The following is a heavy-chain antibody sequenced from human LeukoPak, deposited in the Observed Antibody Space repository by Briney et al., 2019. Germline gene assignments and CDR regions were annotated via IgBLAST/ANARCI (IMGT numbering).Heavy chain of an antibody. CDR3: ASLRAPGHYDSRGYYDY. CDR1: GGTFSSYA. V-gene: IGHV1-69*13. Sequence: GASVKVSCKASGGTFSSYAISWVRQAPGQGLEWMGGIIPIFGTANYAQKFQGRVTITADESTSTAYMELSSLRSEDTAVYYCASLRAPGHYDSRGYYDYWGQGTLVTVSS. CDR2: IIPIFGTA. J-gene: IGHJ4*02. D-gene: IGHD3-22*01.